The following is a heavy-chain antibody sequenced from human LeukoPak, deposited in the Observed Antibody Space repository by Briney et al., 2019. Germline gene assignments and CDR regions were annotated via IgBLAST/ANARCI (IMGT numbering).Heavy chain of an antibody. D-gene: IGHD2-15*01. Sequence: GGSLRLSCAASGFTFSGSAMHWVRQAPGKGLEWISYIDSNSRTIHYADSVRGRFTISRDNAKNSLFLQMNSLRAEDTAVYYCVREYCSGGSCSDAFDIWGQGTMVTVSS. CDR3: VREYCSGGSCSDAFDI. V-gene: IGHV3-48*03. CDR2: IDSNSRTI. J-gene: IGHJ3*02. CDR1: GFTFSGSA.